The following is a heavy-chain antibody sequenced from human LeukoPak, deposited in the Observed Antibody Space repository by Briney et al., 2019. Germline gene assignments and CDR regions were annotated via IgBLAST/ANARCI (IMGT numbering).Heavy chain of an antibody. CDR2: IYYSGST. CDR3: ASLSGSLDY. CDR1: GGSVSSHY. J-gene: IGHJ4*02. Sequence: SETLSLTCTVSGGSVSSHYWSWIRQPPGKGLEWIGYIYYSGSTNYNPSLKSRVTISVDTSKNQFSLKLSSVTAEDTAVYYCASLSGSLDYWGQGTLVTVSS. D-gene: IGHD1-26*01. V-gene: IGHV4-59*02.